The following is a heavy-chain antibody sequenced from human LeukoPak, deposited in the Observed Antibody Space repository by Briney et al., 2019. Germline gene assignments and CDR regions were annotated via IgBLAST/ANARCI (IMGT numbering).Heavy chain of an antibody. D-gene: IGHD6-13*01. CDR3: ARRDGIAAAGTTYGMDV. CDR1: GYTFTDYY. CDR2: INPNSGGT. J-gene: IGHJ6*02. Sequence: GASVKVSCKASGYTFTDYYIHWVRQAPGQGLEWMGWINPNSGGTNYAQKFQGRVTMTRDTSISTAYMELRSLRSDDTAVYYCARRDGIAAAGTTYGMDVWGQGTTVTVSS. V-gene: IGHV1-2*02.